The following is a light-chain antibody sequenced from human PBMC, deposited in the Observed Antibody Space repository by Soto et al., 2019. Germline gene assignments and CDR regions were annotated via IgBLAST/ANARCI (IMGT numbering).Light chain of an antibody. V-gene: IGKV3-20*01. CDR1: QSVTSSH. J-gene: IGKJ4*01. CDR3: QQYGSSPLT. Sequence: EIVLTQSPGTLSLSRGERVTLSCRASQSVTSSHLAWYQQKPGQAPRLLIYGASSRATGIPGRFSGSGSGTDFTLTISRLEPEDFAVYYCQQYGSSPLTFGGGTKVDIK. CDR2: GAS.